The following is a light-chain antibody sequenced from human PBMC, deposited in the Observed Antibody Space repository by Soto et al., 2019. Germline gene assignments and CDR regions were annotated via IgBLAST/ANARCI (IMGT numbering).Light chain of an antibody. J-gene: IGLJ1*01. CDR1: SSDVGSYTY. Sequence: SVLTQPASVSGSPGQSITISCTGTSSDVGSYTYVSWYQQHPGKAPQLIIYEVSNRPSGVSNRFSGSKSGNTASLTISGLQVEDEADYYCSSYTSSSTPYVFGTGTKVTVL. CDR3: SSYTSSSTPYV. CDR2: EVS. V-gene: IGLV2-14*01.